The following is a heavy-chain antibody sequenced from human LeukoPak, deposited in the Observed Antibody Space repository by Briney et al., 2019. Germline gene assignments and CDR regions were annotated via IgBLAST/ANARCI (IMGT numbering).Heavy chain of an antibody. V-gene: IGHV3-23*01. Sequence: PGGSLRLSCAASGFTFSSYAMSWVRQAPGKGLEWVSAISGSGGSTYYADSVKGRFAISRDNSKNTLYLQMNSLRAEDTAVYYCATGRPITMIVVYFTWGQGTLVTVSS. CDR1: GFTFSSYA. J-gene: IGHJ5*02. D-gene: IGHD3-22*01. CDR2: ISGSGGST. CDR3: ATGRPITMIVVYFT.